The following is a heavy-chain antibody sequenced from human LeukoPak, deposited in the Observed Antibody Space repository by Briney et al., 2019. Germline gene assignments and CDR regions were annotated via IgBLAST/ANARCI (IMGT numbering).Heavy chain of an antibody. CDR1: GFTFSSYA. V-gene: IGHV3-23*01. J-gene: IGHJ3*02. CDR3: AGDKVWGSHAFDI. Sequence: PGGSLRLSCAASGFTFSSYAMSWVRQAPGKGLEWVSAISGSGGSTYYADSVKGRFTISRDNSKNTLYLQMNSLRAEDTAVYYCAGDKVWGSHAFDIWGQGTMVTVSS. CDR2: ISGSGGST. D-gene: IGHD7-27*01.